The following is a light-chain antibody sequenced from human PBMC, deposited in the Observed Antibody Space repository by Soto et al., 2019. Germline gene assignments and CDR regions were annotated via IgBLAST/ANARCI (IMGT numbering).Light chain of an antibody. V-gene: IGLV2-14*01. CDR1: MRDVGAYNL. J-gene: IGLJ3*02. Sequence: QSALTQPASGAGSAGHSITISCSGTMRDVGAYNLVSWYQHHPGTAPKLIIYEVRNRPSGISSRFSGSRSGNTASLTISGLQPEDEGDYYFSAYTARSTLVFGGGTKVTVL. CDR2: EVR. CDR3: SAYTARSTLV.